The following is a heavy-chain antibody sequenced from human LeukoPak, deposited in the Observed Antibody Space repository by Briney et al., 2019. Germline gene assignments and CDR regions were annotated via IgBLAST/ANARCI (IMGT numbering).Heavy chain of an antibody. CDR3: ARNFLGGELLPP. CDR2: INPHSGGT. D-gene: IGHD1-26*01. Sequence: ASVKVSCKASGYTVTGYYIHWVRQAPGHGLEWMGWINPHSGGTNYAQKFQGRVTMTRDTSISTAYMELSRLISDDTAIYYCARNFLGGELLPPWGQGTLVTVSS. J-gene: IGHJ5*02. CDR1: GYTVTGYY. V-gene: IGHV1-2*02.